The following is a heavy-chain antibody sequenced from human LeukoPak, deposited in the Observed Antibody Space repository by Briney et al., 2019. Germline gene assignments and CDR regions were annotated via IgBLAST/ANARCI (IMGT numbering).Heavy chain of an antibody. Sequence: SETLSLTCTVSGDSISSYYWSWIRQPPGKGLQWIGYIYYSGTTNYNPSLKSRVSISIDTSKNHFSLKLSSVTAADTAVYYCARLPGYDDHVFAFDSWGRGTLVTVSS. CDR2: IYYSGTT. V-gene: IGHV4-59*01. J-gene: IGHJ4*02. D-gene: IGHD5-12*01. CDR3: ARLPGYDDHVFAFDS. CDR1: GDSISSYY.